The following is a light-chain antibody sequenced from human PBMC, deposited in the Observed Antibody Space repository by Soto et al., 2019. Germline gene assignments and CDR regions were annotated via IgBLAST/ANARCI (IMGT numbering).Light chain of an antibody. CDR3: SSYGASSTL. J-gene: IGLJ2*01. V-gene: IGLV2-14*03. CDR2: DVG. Sequence: SALTQPASVSGSPGQSITISCTGSTSDIGGYNYVSWYQQHPGKAPKLLIYDVGYRPSGISDRFSGSKSGNTASLTISGLQPEDEADYYCSSYGASSTLFGGGTKVTVL. CDR1: TSDIGGYNY.